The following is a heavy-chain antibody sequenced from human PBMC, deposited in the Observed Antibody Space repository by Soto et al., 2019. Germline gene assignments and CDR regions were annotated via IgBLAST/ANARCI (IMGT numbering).Heavy chain of an antibody. CDR3: TRGGTWPTRFDP. CDR2: VRYSGST. Sequence: SETLSLTCAVSGGPLGPDYCSWIRQSPGKGLEWIGEVRYSGSTNYNPSLRSRVTVSVDMSRNQFSLKLTSMTAADTAVYYCTRGGTWPTRFDPWGPGTLVTVSS. J-gene: IGHJ5*02. V-gene: IGHV4-34*01. CDR1: GGPLGPDY.